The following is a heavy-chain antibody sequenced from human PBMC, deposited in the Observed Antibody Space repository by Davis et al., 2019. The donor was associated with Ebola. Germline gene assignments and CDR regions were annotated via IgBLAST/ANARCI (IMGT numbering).Heavy chain of an antibody. J-gene: IGHJ3*02. Sequence: PSETLSLTCTVSGGSISSYYWSWIRQPAGKGLEWIGYIYYSGSTYYNPSLKSRVTISVDTSKNQFSLKLSSVTAADTAVYYCARVGTDAFDIWGQGTMVTVSS. V-gene: IGHV4-59*06. CDR2: IYYSGST. D-gene: IGHD1-26*01. CDR3: ARVGTDAFDI. CDR1: GGSISSYY.